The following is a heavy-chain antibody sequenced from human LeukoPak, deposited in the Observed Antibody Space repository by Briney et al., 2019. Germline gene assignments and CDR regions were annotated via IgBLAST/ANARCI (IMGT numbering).Heavy chain of an antibody. Sequence: PSETLSLTCAVYGGSFSGYYWSWIRQPPGKGLEWIGEINHSGSTNYNPSLKSRVTISVGTSKNQFSLKLSSVTAADTAVYYCARWYGSGSYSLDWGQGTLVTVSS. J-gene: IGHJ4*02. CDR1: GGSFSGYY. V-gene: IGHV4-34*01. CDR2: INHSGST. CDR3: ARWYGSGSYSLD. D-gene: IGHD3-10*01.